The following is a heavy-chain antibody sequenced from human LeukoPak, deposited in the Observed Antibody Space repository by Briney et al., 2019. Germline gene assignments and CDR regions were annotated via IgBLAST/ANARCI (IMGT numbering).Heavy chain of an antibody. CDR2: LRPDGSDK. CDR1: GFTFSGYW. D-gene: IGHD3-3*01. V-gene: IGHV3-7*01. Sequence: GGSLRLSCAASGFTFSGYWMTWVRQAPGKGLEWVANLRPDGSDKYYADSVEGRFTISRDNAKNSLYLQMNGPRADDTAIYYCARDAYDDASESWGQGTLVTVSS. CDR3: ARDAYDDASES. J-gene: IGHJ5*02.